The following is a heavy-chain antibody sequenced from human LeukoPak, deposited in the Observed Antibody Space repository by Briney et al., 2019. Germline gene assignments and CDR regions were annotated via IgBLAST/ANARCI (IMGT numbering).Heavy chain of an antibody. CDR2: INDYTGDS. D-gene: IGHD3-22*01. V-gene: IGHV4-34*01. CDR3: ARGRIAKIVVVHSFSYGMDV. CDR1: GGSFTDYF. J-gene: IGHJ6*02. Sequence: SETLSLTCTVFGGSFTDYFWTWIRHSPGKGLEWIGEINDYTGDSKCNPSLNSRVSISLEKSKNQLSLELRFVTAADTAVYYCARGRIAKIVVVHSFSYGMDVWRQGTTVTVSS.